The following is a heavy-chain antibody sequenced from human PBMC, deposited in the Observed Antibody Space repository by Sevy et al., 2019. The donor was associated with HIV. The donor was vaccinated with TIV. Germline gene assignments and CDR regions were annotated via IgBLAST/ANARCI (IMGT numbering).Heavy chain of an antibody. D-gene: IGHD1-26*01. CDR3: VRDKEEGASVRDY. Sequence: GGSLRLSCATFGFNFGNSWMAWVRQTPGKGLEFLADIKQDGYETYYVDSVKGRFTISRDNAKNSLHLQMNSLRAEDTAMYFCVRDKEEGASVRDYWGQGTPVTVSS. CDR1: GFNFGNSW. V-gene: IGHV3-7*03. J-gene: IGHJ4*02. CDR2: IKQDGYET.